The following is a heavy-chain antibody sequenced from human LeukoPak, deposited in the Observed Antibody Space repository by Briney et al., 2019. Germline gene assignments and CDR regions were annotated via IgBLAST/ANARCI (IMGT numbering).Heavy chain of an antibody. Sequence: GGSLRLSCAASGFTFNSYWLSWVRQAPGKGLEWVANIKQDGSEKYYVDSVKGRFTISRDNAKNSLYLQMNSLRAEDTAVYYCARLSRARAFDIWGQGTMVTVSS. CDR3: ARLSRARAFDI. CDR1: GFTFNSYW. CDR2: IKQDGSEK. J-gene: IGHJ3*02. D-gene: IGHD2/OR15-2a*01. V-gene: IGHV3-7*01.